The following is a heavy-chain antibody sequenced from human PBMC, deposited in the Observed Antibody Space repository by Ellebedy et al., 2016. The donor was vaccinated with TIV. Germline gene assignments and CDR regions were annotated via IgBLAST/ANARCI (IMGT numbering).Heavy chain of an antibody. CDR1: GGIFRSNA. Sequence: SVKVSCKASGGIFRSNAFSWVRQAPGQGLEWMGGIVAVFGTTTYAQKFQGRVTITADASTITVYMELSSLTADDTAAYYCARYSGYHFRGNYFDYWGQGTLVTVSS. CDR2: IVAVFGTT. V-gene: IGHV1-69*13. J-gene: IGHJ4*02. D-gene: IGHD5-12*01. CDR3: ARYSGYHFRGNYFDY.